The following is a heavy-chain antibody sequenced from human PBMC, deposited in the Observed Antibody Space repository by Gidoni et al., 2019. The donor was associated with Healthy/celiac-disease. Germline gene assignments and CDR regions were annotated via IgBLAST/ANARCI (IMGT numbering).Heavy chain of an antibody. CDR3: ARDYTDYDFWSGYYVGYYYYGMDV. CDR2: ISYDGSNK. CDR1: GFTFSSYA. V-gene: IGHV3-30*04. Sequence: QVQLVESGGGVVQPGRSLRLSCAASGFTFSSYAMHWVRQAPGKGLEWVAVISYDGSNKYYADSVKGRFTISRDNSKNTLYLQMNSLRAEDTAVYYCARDYTDYDFWSGYYVGYYYYGMDVWGQGTTVTVSS. J-gene: IGHJ6*02. D-gene: IGHD3-3*01.